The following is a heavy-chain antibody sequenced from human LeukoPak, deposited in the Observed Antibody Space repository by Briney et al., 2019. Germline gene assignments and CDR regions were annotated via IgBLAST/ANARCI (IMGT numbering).Heavy chain of an antibody. CDR3: ARVSTYSSGWYGIDY. CDR1: DGSISSYY. D-gene: IGHD6-19*01. J-gene: IGHJ4*02. Sequence: SETLSLTCTVSDGSISSYYWSWIRQPPEKGLEWIGYIYYSGSTNYNPSLKSRVTISVDTSKNQFSLKLSSVTAADTAVYYCARVSTYSSGWYGIDYWGQGTLVTVSS. V-gene: IGHV4-59*08. CDR2: IYYSGST.